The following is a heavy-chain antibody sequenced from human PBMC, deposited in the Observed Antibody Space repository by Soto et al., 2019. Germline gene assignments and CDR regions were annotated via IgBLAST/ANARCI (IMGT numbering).Heavy chain of an antibody. CDR2: ISYDGSNK. V-gene: IGHV3-30-3*01. Sequence: GGSLRLSCAASGFTFSSYAMHWVRQAPGKGLEWVAVISYDGSNKYYADSVKGRFTISRDNSKNTLYLQMNSLRAEDTAVYYCARASVAVAVGFDPWGQGTLVTVSS. D-gene: IGHD6-19*01. CDR3: ARASVAVAVGFDP. J-gene: IGHJ5*02. CDR1: GFTFSSYA.